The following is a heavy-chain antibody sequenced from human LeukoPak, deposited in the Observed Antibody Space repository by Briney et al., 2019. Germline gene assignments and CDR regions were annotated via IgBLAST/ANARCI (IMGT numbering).Heavy chain of an antibody. J-gene: IGHJ4*01. CDR1: GFTFTNYP. CDR2: ISGSGGNT. Sequence: GGSLRLSYAASGFTFTNYPMNWARQAPGKGLEWVTDISGSGGNTHYADSVKGRFTISRDNSKNTLYLQMNSLRAEDTAIYYCAKERITTTAFDYWGQEPWSPSPQ. CDR3: AKERITTTAFDY. V-gene: IGHV3-23*01. D-gene: IGHD4-17*01.